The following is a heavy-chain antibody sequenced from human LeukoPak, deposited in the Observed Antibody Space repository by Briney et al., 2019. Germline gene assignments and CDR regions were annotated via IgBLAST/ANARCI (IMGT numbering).Heavy chain of an antibody. J-gene: IGHJ4*02. D-gene: IGHD4/OR15-4a*01. Sequence: PGTSLRLSCAASGFNFRDSAMHWVRQSPGKGLEGVAVSSYDGTNKYYADSVNGRFTISRDNSKNILFLQMNNLSLEDTAVYYCAADYGAYVSSSDWGQGSIVIVSS. CDR3: AADYGAYVSSSD. CDR2: SSYDGTNK. CDR1: GFNFRDSA. V-gene: IGHV3-30*04.